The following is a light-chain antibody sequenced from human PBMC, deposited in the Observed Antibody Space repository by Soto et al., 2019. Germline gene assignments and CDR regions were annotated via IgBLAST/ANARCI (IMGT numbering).Light chain of an antibody. V-gene: IGLV2-23*02. J-gene: IGLJ1*01. Sequence: QSVLTQPASVSGSPGQSITISCTGTSTNLANYNLVSWYQQYPGKAPKLIIYEVNKRPSGFSNRFSGAKSGNTASLTISELQAEDEAVYYCCSYAGNSTFVFGTGTKVTVL. CDR2: EVN. CDR3: CSYAGNSTFV. CDR1: STNLANYNL.